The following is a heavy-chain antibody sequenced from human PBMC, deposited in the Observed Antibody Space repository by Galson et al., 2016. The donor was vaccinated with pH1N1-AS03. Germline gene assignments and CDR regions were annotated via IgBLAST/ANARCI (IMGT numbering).Heavy chain of an antibody. CDR2: INTDSGVT. V-gene: IGHV1-2*04. CDR1: GYIFTGFY. J-gene: IGHJ6*02. CDR3: ARDPRGPCTTATCPTTYYFGMDV. D-gene: IGHD2-2*01. Sequence: VKVSCKASGYIFTGFYVHWVRQAPGQGLEWMGWINTDSGVTNYAQKFEAWVTMTRDTSVSTAYMELYGLKSDDPAVYYYARDPRGPCTTATCPTTYYFGMDVWGQGTTVIVSS.